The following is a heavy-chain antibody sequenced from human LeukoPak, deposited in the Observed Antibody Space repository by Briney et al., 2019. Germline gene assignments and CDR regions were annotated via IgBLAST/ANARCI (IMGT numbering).Heavy chain of an antibody. Sequence: SETLSLTCAVSGGSISGGGYSWSWIRQPPGKGLEWIGYIYHSGSTYYNPSLKSRVTISVDRSKNQFSLKLSSVTAADTAVYYCARDPGYCSGGSCYSSAFDIWGQGTMVTVSS. V-gene: IGHV4-30-2*01. CDR2: IYHSGST. J-gene: IGHJ3*02. CDR1: GGSISGGGYS. D-gene: IGHD2-15*01. CDR3: ARDPGYCSGGSCYSSAFDI.